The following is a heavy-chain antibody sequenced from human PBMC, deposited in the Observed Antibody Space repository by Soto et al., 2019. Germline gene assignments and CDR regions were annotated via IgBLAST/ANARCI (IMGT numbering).Heavy chain of an antibody. V-gene: IGHV1-69*08. CDR2: IIPILGIA. J-gene: IGHJ4*02. CDR1: GGTFSSYT. D-gene: IGHD5-18*01. CDR3: ARDVWDGYNSYY. Sequence: QVQLVQSGAEVKKPGSSVKVSCKASGGTFSSYTISWVRQAPGQGLEWMGRIIPILGIANYAQKFQGRVXVXAXXSTSSADRELSSLRSEDTAVYYCARDVWDGYNSYYWGQGSLVTVSS.